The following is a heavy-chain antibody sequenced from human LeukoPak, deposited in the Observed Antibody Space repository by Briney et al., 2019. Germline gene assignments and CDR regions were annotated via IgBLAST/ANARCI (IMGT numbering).Heavy chain of an antibody. CDR2: IYTSGST. D-gene: IGHD3-10*01. V-gene: IGHV4-4*07. J-gene: IGHJ5*02. Sequence: SETLSLTCTVSGASISDYYLSWIRQPAGKGLEWIGRIYTSGSTTYNPSLKGRINISVDTSKNHLSLRLTSVTAADTALYYCARDSRGSWFGPWGQGTPVTVSS. CDR1: GASISDYY. CDR3: ARDSRGSWFGP.